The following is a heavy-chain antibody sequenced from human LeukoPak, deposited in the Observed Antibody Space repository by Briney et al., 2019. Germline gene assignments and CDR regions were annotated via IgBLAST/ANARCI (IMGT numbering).Heavy chain of an antibody. CDR1: AFTFNNYW. J-gene: IGHJ6*02. Sequence: GGSLRLSCVASAFTFNNYWMHWVRQAPGKGLVWVSRIKGDASSTNYADSVRGRFTISRDNAKNTVYLQMNSLRTEDTAVYYCARGLPNYYGMDAWGQGTTVTVSS. V-gene: IGHV3-74*01. CDR2: IKGDASST. CDR3: ARGLPNYYGMDA.